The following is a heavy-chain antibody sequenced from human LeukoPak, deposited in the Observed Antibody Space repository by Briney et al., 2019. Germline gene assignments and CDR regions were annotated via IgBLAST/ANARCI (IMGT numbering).Heavy chain of an antibody. CDR2: IYTSGST. CDR3: ATESDGELPDY. V-gene: IGHV4-4*07. Sequence: SETLSLTCTVSGGSISSYYWSWIRQPAGKGLGWIGRIYTSGSTNYNPSLKSRVTMSVDTSKNQFSLKLSSVTAADTAVYYCATESDGELPDYWGQGTLVTVSS. J-gene: IGHJ4*02. CDR1: GGSISSYY. D-gene: IGHD1-26*01.